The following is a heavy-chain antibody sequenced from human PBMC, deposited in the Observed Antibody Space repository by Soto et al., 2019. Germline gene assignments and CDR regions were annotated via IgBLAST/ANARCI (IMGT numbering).Heavy chain of an antibody. CDR2: IRSKANSYAT. D-gene: IGHD3-9*01. Sequence: EVQLVESGGGLVQPGGSLKLSCAASGFTFSGSAMHWVRQASGKGLEWVGRIRSKANSYATAYAASVKGRFTISRDDSKNTAYLQMNSLKTEDTAVYYCTTPSYYDTLTGLAPPGDYDYYGMDVWGQGTTVTVSS. J-gene: IGHJ6*02. CDR3: TTPSYYDTLTGLAPPGDYDYYGMDV. CDR1: GFTFSGSA. V-gene: IGHV3-73*02.